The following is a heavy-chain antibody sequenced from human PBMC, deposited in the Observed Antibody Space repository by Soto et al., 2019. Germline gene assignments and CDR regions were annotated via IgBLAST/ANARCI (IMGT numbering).Heavy chain of an antibody. V-gene: IGHV3-74*01. Sequence: EVQLVESGGGLVQPGGSLRLSCAAYGFTFSSYWMHWVRQAPGKGLVWVSRFNSDGSSTSYADSVKGRFTISRDNAKNTLYLQMNSLRAEDTAVYYCARECDFWSGYNFFDYWGQGTMVTVSS. CDR3: ARECDFWSGYNFFDY. J-gene: IGHJ4*02. CDR2: FNSDGSST. CDR1: GFTFSSYW. D-gene: IGHD3-3*01.